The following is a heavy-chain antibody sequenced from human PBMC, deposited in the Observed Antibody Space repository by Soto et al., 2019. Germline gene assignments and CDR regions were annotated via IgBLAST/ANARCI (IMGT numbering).Heavy chain of an antibody. Sequence: GAGVTVSSKASGYTFTSYGISGVRQAPGQGLEWMGWISAYNGNTNYAQKLQGRVTMTTDTSTSTGYMELRSLRSDDTAVYYCARDDSRDGYNYVDAFDIWGQGTMVT. V-gene: IGHV1-18*01. CDR1: GYTFTSYG. CDR2: ISAYNGNT. J-gene: IGHJ3*02. D-gene: IGHD5-12*01. CDR3: ARDDSRDGYNYVDAFDI.